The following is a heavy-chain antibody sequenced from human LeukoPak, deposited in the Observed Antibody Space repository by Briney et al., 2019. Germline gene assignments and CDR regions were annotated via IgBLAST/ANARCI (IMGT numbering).Heavy chain of an antibody. D-gene: IGHD5-12*01. CDR2: INPSGGST. CDR1: GYTFTSYY. J-gene: IGHJ4*02. V-gene: IGHV1-46*01. Sequence: ASVKVSCKASGYTFTSYYMHWVRQAPGQGLEWMGIINPSGGSTSYAQKFQGRVTMTRDMSTSTVYMELNSLRSEDTAVYYCARTSHYVDIAATIPYGIYYFDYWGQGTLVTVSS. CDR3: ARTSHYVDIAATIPYGIYYFDY.